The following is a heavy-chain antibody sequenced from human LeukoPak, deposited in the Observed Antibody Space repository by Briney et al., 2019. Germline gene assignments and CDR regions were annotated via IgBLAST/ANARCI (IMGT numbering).Heavy chain of an antibody. CDR2: INPSGGST. CDR1: GYTFTDYY. J-gene: IGHJ4*02. Sequence: ASVKVSCKASGYTFTDYYIHWVRQAPGQGLEWMGVINPSGGSTTYAQKFQGRLTMTRDTSTSTVYMELSSLRSEDTATHFCARAGGYYLGYSDLWGQGTLVTVSS. V-gene: IGHV1-46*01. D-gene: IGHD3-22*01. CDR3: ARAGGYYLGYSDL.